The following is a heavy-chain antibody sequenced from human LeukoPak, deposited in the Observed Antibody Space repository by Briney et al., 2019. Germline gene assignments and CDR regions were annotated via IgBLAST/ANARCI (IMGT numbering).Heavy chain of an antibody. CDR1: GGSISSSNW. D-gene: IGHD3-10*01. CDR2: IYHSGST. J-gene: IGHJ6*02. Sequence: SETLSLTCAVSGGSISSSNWWSWVRQPPGKGLEWIGEIYHSGSTNYNPPLKSRVTISVDKSKNQFSLKLSSVTAADTAVYYCARDRRITMVRGVIIESVYYYGMDVWGQGTTVTVSS. CDR3: ARDRRITMVRGVIIESVYYYGMDV. V-gene: IGHV4-4*02.